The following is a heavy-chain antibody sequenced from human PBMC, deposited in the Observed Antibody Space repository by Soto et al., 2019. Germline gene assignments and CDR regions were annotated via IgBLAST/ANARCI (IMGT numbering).Heavy chain of an antibody. D-gene: IGHD3-10*01. J-gene: IGHJ6*04. CDR3: ARDLYGSGSYYYYYCGMDV. CDR1: GGSISSGGYY. V-gene: IGHV4-31*03. Sequence: PSETLSLTCTVSGGSISSGGYYWSWIRQHPGKGLEWIGYIYYSGSTYYNPSLKSRVTISVDTSKNQFSLKLSSVTAADTAVYYCARDLYGSGSYYYYYCGMDVWGEGTTVTVYS. CDR2: IYYSGST.